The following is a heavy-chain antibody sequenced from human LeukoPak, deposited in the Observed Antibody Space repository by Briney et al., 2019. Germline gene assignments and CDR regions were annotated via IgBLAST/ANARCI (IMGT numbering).Heavy chain of an antibody. V-gene: IGHV4-4*07. Sequence: PSETLSLTCTVSGGSITNYYWSWIRQPAGKGLEWIGRIYISGNTNYNPSLKSRVTMSVDTSKNQFSLKLSSVTAADTAVYYCARDHCSGGSCYFPLDYWGQEPWSPSPQ. CDR1: GGSITNYY. CDR2: IYISGNT. D-gene: IGHD2-15*01. CDR3: ARDHCSGGSCYFPLDY. J-gene: IGHJ4*01.